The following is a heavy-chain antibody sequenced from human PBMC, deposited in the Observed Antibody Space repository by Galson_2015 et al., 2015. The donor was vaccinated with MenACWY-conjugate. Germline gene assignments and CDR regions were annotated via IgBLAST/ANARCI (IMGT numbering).Heavy chain of an antibody. CDR2: INPSGGST. Sequence: SVKVSCKASGYTFTRYFMQWVRQAPGQGLEWMGLINPSGGSTVSAQTFQGRVTLTRDTATSTVYMELSSLQSEDTAVYYCARGEVRFGPWGQGTLVTVSS. CDR3: ARGEVRFGP. V-gene: IGHV1-46*01. J-gene: IGHJ5*02. CDR1: GYTFTRYF.